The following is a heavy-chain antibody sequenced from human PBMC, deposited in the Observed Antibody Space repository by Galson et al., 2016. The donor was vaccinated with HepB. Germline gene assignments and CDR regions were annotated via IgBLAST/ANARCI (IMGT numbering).Heavy chain of an antibody. D-gene: IGHD6-19*01. V-gene: IGHV1-46*01. J-gene: IGHJ4*02. Sequence: SVKVSCKASGYTFTSFYIHWVRQAPGQGLEWMGIINPSVGRTAYSQNFQGRVTMTRDTSTSTVYMEVSSLRSEDTAVYYCARDMQKGAVTGRVGGDFWGQGTLVTVSS. CDR3: ARDMQKGAVTGRVGGDF. CDR2: INPSVGRT. CDR1: GYTFTSFY.